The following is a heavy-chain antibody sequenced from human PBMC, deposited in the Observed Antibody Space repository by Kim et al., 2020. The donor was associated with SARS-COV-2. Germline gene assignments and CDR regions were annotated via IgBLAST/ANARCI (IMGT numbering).Heavy chain of an antibody. CDR2: GST. J-gene: IGHJ4*02. Sequence: GSTHYADSVKGPFTISRDNSKNTLYLQMNSLRAEDTAVYYCAKARGAVRYWGQGTLVTVSS. V-gene: IGHV3-23*01. CDR3: AKARGAVRY. D-gene: IGHD6-19*01.